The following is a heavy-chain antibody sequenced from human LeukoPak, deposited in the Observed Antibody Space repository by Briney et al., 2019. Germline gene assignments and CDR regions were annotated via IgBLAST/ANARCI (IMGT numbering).Heavy chain of an antibody. D-gene: IGHD3-22*01. J-gene: IGHJ4*02. CDR2: IVGSGGST. V-gene: IGHV3-23*01. CDR1: GFTFSSYA. Sequence: GGSLRLSCAASGFTFSSYAMSWVRQAPGKGLEWVSGIVGSGGSTYYANSVKGRFTISRDNSKNTLYLQMNSLRAEDTAVYYCGKPPNYDSDAPQVDYWGQGTLVTVSS. CDR3: GKPPNYDSDAPQVDY.